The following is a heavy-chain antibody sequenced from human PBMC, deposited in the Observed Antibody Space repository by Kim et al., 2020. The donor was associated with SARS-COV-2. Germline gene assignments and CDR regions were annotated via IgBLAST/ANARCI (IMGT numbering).Heavy chain of an antibody. CDR1: GFRFRNFS. J-gene: IGHJ4*02. D-gene: IGHD3-10*01. Sequence: GGSLRLSCPLSGFRFRNFSMTWFRQAPGKGLEWVSGLRGGDGDRTHYADSVKGRFIISRDNSQNTLFLQMNSLRVEDTAIYYCARGRYGSGSYFNVGDYWGPRTLVTVSS. V-gene: IGHV3-23*01. CDR2: LRGGDGDRT. CDR3: ARGRYGSGSYFNVGDY.